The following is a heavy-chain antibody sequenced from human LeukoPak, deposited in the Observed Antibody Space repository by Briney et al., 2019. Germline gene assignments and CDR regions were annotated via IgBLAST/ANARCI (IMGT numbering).Heavy chain of an antibody. Sequence: SQTLSLTCTVSGGSISSGSYYWSWIRQPPGKGLEWIGYIYYSGSTNYNPSLKSRVTISVDTSKNQFSLKLSSVTAADTAVYYCARVLPGYFSDQLIDYXGQGTLVTVSS. CDR3: ARVLPGYFSDQLIDY. J-gene: IGHJ4*02. CDR2: IYYSGST. V-gene: IGHV4-61*01. CDR1: GGSISSGSYY. D-gene: IGHD3-3*01.